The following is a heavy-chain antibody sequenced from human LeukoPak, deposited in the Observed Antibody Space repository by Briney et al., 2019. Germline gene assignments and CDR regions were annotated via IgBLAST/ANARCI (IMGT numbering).Heavy chain of an antibody. V-gene: IGHV3-66*01. CDR3: ARDLAGGTLWY. Sequence: GGSLRLSCAASGFTVSSNYMSWVRQAPGKGLEWVSVIYSGGSTYYADSVKGRFTISRDNSKNTLYLQMNSLRAEDTAVCYCARDLAGGTLWYWGQGTLVTVSS. J-gene: IGHJ4*02. D-gene: IGHD3-16*01. CDR1: GFTVSSNY. CDR2: IYSGGST.